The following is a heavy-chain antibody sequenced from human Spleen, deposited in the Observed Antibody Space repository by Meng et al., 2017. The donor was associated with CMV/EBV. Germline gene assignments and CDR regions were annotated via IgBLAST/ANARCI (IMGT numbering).Heavy chain of an antibody. V-gene: IGHV4-34*01. CDR3: ARGSQKHNWFDP. CDR1: GESFSGYY. Sequence: LACAVYGESFSGYYWSWIPQPPGKGLEWIGEINHSGSTNYNPSLKSRVTILVDTSKSQFSLKLNSVNAADTAVYYCARGSQKHNWFDPWGQGTLVTVSS. J-gene: IGHJ5*02. D-gene: IGHD2-21*01. CDR2: INHSGST.